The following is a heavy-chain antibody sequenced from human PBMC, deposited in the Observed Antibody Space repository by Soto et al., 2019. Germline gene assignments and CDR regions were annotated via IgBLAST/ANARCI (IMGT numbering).Heavy chain of an antibody. CDR3: ARAAREYYDYVWGSYRSLSNLDY. V-gene: IGHV1-69*13. Sequence: ASVKVSCKASGGTFSSYAISWVRQAPGQGLEWMGGIIPIFGTANYAQKFQGRVTITADESTSTAYMELSSLRSEDTAVYYCARAAREYYDYVWGSYRSLSNLDYWGQGTLVTVSS. J-gene: IGHJ4*02. D-gene: IGHD3-16*02. CDR2: IIPIFGTA. CDR1: GGTFSSYA.